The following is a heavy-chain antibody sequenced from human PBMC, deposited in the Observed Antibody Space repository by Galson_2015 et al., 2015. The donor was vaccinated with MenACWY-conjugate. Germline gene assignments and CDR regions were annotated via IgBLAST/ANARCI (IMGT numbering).Heavy chain of an antibody. V-gene: IGHV3-74*01. D-gene: IGHD1-26*01. Sequence: SLRLSCAASGFTFSNYWMHWVRQVPGKGLVWVSRINSDGSTISYADSVKGRFTISRDNAKNTLYLQMNSLRAEDTAVFYCAKSRGASFYFDSWGQGTLVTVSS. CDR1: GFTFSNYW. CDR3: AKSRGASFYFDS. J-gene: IGHJ4*02. CDR2: INSDGSTI.